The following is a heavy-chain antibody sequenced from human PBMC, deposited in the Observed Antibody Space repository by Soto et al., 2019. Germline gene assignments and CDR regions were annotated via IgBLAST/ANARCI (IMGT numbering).Heavy chain of an antibody. D-gene: IGHD3-3*01. V-gene: IGHV4-61*01. Sequence: QVQLQESGPGLVKPSETLSLTCTVSGGSFKSGSYSWSWIRQPPGKGLEWIGYVYHTGRTSYNPALRSRGSISMDTSKNQFSLNRDSVTAADTAVYFCARDFAYFDSWGQGTLVTVSS. J-gene: IGHJ4*02. CDR2: VYHTGRT. CDR3: ARDFAYFDS. CDR1: GGSFKSGSYS.